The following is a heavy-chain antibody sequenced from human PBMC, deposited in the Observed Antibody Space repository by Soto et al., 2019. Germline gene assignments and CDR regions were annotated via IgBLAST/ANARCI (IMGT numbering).Heavy chain of an antibody. Sequence: QVQLVESGGGVVQPGRSLRLSCAASGFTFSSYAMHWVRQAPGKGLEWVAVISYDGSNKYYADSVKGRFTISRDNSKNPLYLQMNSLRAEHTAVYYCARDAVPAAIQNRFDPWGQGTLVTVSS. CDR1: GFTFSSYA. V-gene: IGHV3-30-3*01. J-gene: IGHJ5*02. CDR2: ISYDGSNK. CDR3: ARDAVPAAIQNRFDP. D-gene: IGHD2-2*01.